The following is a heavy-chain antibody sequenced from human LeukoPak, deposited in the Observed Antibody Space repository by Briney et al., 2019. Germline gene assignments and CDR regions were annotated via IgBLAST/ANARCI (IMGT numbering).Heavy chain of an antibody. J-gene: IGHJ3*02. CDR1: GGSISSYY. CDR2: TYYSGST. Sequence: SETLSLTCTVSGGSISSYYWSWIRQPPGKGLEWIGYTYYSGSTNYNPSLKSRVTISVDTSKNQFSLKLSSVTAADTAVYYCARRGGGNSAGAFDIWGQGTMVTVSS. D-gene: IGHD4-23*01. V-gene: IGHV4-59*01. CDR3: ARRGGGNSAGAFDI.